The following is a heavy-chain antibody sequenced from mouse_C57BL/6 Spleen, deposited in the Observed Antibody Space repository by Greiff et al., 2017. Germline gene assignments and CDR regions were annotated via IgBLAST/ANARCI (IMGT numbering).Heavy chain of an antibody. J-gene: IGHJ1*03. CDR1: GYTFTSYW. D-gene: IGHD2-12*01. CDR3: AKEYDGGWYCDV. Sequence: QVQLQQPGAELVMPGASVKLSCKASGYTFTSYWMHWVKQRPGQGLEWIGEIDPSDSYTNYNQKFKGKSTLTVDKSYSTAYMQLSSLTSEDSAVYDCAKEYDGGWYCDVWGTGTTVTVAS. CDR2: IDPSDSYT. V-gene: IGHV1-69*01.